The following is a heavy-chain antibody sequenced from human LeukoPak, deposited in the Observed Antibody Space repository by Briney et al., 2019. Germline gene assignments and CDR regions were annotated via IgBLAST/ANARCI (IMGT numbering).Heavy chain of an antibody. CDR3: AKGGSSSLRPNYFDY. Sequence: VASVKVSCKASGGTFSSYAISWVRQAPGQGLEWMGGIIPIFGTANYAQKFQGRVTITADESTSTAYMELSSLRSEDTAVYYCAKGGSSSLRPNYFDYWGQGTLVTVSS. J-gene: IGHJ4*02. D-gene: IGHD6-13*01. V-gene: IGHV1-69*13. CDR2: IIPIFGTA. CDR1: GGTFSSYA.